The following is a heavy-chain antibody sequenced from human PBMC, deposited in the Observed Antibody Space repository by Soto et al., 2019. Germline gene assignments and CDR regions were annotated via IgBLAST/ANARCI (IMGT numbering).Heavy chain of an antibody. V-gene: IGHV1-18*01. J-gene: IGHJ6*02. CDR2: ISAYNGNT. Sequence: VQLVQSGAEVKKPGASVKVSCRASGYTFTSYGISWVRQAPGQGLEWLGWISAYNGNTNYAQKFQGRVTMTTDTSTNTAYMELRSLRSDDSAMYFCARYILSGYYGNYYYYAMDVWGQGTTVAVSS. CDR3: ARYILSGYYGNYYYYAMDV. CDR1: GYTFTSYG. D-gene: IGHD3-9*01.